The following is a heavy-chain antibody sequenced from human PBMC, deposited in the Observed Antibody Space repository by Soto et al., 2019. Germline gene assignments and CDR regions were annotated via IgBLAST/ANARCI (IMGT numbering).Heavy chain of an antibody. CDR1: GFAFSDYY. CDR2: LSNSGTYT. D-gene: IGHD3-16*01. Sequence: GGSLRLSCAASGFAFSDYYMSWIRQAPGKGLEWVSSLSNSGTYTKYADSVKGRFITSRDNAKNSLFLHLNILRAEDTAVYFCARDRYVFDYWGQGALVTVSS. J-gene: IGHJ4*02. CDR3: ARDRYVFDY. V-gene: IGHV3-11*05.